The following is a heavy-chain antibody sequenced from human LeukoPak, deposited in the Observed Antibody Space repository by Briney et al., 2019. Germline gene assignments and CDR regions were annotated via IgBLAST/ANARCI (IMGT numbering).Heavy chain of an antibody. D-gene: IGHD3-22*01. CDR3: ARSSGYYAPLDY. J-gene: IGHJ4*02. CDR2: IYYSGST. V-gene: IGHV4-30-4*02. CDR1: GGSISSGDYY. Sequence: SETLSLTCTVSGGSISSGDYYWSWIRQPPGKGLEWIGYIYYSGSTYYNPSLKSRVTISVDTSKNQFSLKLSSVTAADTAVYYCARSSGYYAPLDYWGQGTLVTVSS.